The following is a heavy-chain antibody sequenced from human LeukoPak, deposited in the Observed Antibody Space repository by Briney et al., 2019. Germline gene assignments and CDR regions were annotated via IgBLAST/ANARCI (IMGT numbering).Heavy chain of an antibody. J-gene: IGHJ4*02. Sequence: GASVKVSCKASGYTFTNYYIHWVRQAPGQGLEWMGVINPSIGSTVYAQKFQGRLTMTRYTSTSTVYMELCSLRSEDTAVYYCARGGPADGTVNSFDNCGQGTLVTVSS. CDR1: GYTFTNYY. D-gene: IGHD3-10*01. CDR3: ARGGPADGTVNSFDN. CDR2: INPSIGST. V-gene: IGHV1-46*01.